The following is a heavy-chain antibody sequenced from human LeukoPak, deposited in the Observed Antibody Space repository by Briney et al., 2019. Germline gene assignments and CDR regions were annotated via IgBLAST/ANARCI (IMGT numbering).Heavy chain of an antibody. J-gene: IGHJ6*02. CDR1: GGSISSYY. CDR2: IYYSGST. Sequence: SSETLSLTCTVSGGSISSYYWSWIRQPPGKGLEWIGYIYYSGSTNYNPSLKSRVTISVDTSKNQFSLKLSSVTAADTAVYYCVSQQLAYYYYGMDVWGQGTTVTVSS. V-gene: IGHV4-59*08. CDR3: VSQQLAYYYYGMDV. D-gene: IGHD6-13*01.